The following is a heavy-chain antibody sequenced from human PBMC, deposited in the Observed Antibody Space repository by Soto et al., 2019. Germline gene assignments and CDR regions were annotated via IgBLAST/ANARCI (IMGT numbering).Heavy chain of an antibody. D-gene: IGHD3-22*01. CDR1: GVSISSSSYF. CDR3: ARHAGYSSGRRWFDP. CDR2: IYHSGST. V-gene: IGHV4-39*01. Sequence: SETLSLTCTVSGVSISSSSYFWGWIRQPPGKGLEWIGSIYHSGSTSDNPSLRSRVTISVDTSKNQFSLKLSSVTAADTAVYFCARHAGYSSGRRWFDPWGQGTLVTVSS. J-gene: IGHJ5*02.